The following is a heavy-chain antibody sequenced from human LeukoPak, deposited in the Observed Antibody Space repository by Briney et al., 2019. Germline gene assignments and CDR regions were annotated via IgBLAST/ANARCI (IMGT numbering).Heavy chain of an antibody. D-gene: IGHD3-16*02. Sequence: TGGSLRLSCAASGFTFSNAWMSWVRQAPGKGLEWVGRIKSKTDGGTTGYAAPVKGRFTISRDDSKNTLYLQMNSLKTEDTAVYYCTTDSWYDYVWGSYRLDYWGQGTLVTVSS. V-gene: IGHV3-15*01. CDR3: TTDSWYDYVWGSYRLDY. CDR1: GFTFSNAW. J-gene: IGHJ4*02. CDR2: IKSKTDGGTT.